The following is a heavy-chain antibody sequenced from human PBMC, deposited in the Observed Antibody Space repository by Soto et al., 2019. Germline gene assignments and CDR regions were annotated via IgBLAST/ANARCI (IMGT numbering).Heavy chain of an antibody. CDR2: IFYSGST. CDR3: SFFFNRKSAYDFSY. J-gene: IGHJ4*01. D-gene: IGHD3-3*01. V-gene: IGHV4-39*01. Sequence: PGKGFEWIGSIFYSGSTYYNPSLKSRVTISVDTSKNQFSLKLSSVTAADTAVYFCSFFFNRKSAYDFSYW.